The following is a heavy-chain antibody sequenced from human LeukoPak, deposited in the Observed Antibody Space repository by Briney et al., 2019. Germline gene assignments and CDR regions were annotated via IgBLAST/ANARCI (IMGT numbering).Heavy chain of an antibody. Sequence: SETLSLTCSVSGASISSYYWSWIRQPPGKGLEWIAYIYYSGSTNYNPSLKSRVTISVDTSKNQFSLKLSSVTAADTAVYYCARLTMKNYYFDYWGQGTPVTVSS. CDR3: ARLTMKNYYFDY. J-gene: IGHJ4*02. D-gene: IGHD3-22*01. CDR2: IYYSGST. V-gene: IGHV4-59*01. CDR1: GASISSYY.